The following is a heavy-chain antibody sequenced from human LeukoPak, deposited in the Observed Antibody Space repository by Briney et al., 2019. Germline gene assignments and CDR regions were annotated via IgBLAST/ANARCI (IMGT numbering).Heavy chain of an antibody. CDR1: GGSISSYY. CDR2: IYYSGST. D-gene: IGHD3-3*01. CDR3: ARGGQSGYYSWVGFWFDP. Sequence: PPETLSLTCTVSGGSISSYYWSWIRQPPGKGLEWIGYIYYSGSTNHNPSLKSRVTISVDTSKNQFSLKLSSVTAAGSAVYYCARGGQSGYYSWVGFWFDPWGQGTLVTVSS. V-gene: IGHV4-59*01. J-gene: IGHJ5*02.